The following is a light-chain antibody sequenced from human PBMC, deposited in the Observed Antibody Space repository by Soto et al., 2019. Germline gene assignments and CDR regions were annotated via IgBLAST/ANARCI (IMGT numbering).Light chain of an antibody. J-gene: IGLJ2*01. CDR3: SSFAGNNNLV. CDR2: EVS. Sequence: QSALTQPPSASGSPGQSVTISCTGTSSDVGGYNYVSWYQQHPVKAPKLMISEVSKRPSGVPDRFSGSKSGNTASLTVSGLQAEDEADYYCSSFAGNNNLVFGGGTQLTVL. V-gene: IGLV2-8*01. CDR1: SSDVGGYNY.